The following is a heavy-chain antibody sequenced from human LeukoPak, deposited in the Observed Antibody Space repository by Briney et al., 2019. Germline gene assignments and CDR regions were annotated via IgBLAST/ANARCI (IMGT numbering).Heavy chain of an antibody. CDR2: ICPTGSDR. D-gene: IGHD1-14*01. CDR3: ATETNGRHYDY. V-gene: IGHV3-21*06. Sequence: GGSLRLACTASGLTFSTSGFNWVRQAPGKGLEWVASICPTGSDRYHADSIKGRFTISRDNANNFLYLQMNSLRAEDTAVYYCATETNGRHYDYWGQGTLLTVSS. J-gene: IGHJ4*02. CDR1: GLTFSTSG.